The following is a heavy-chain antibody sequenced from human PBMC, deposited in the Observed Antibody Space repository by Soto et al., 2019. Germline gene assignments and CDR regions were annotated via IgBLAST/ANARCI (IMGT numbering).Heavy chain of an antibody. J-gene: IGHJ4*02. D-gene: IGHD2-15*01. CDR3: AKELIEGWLRYFDY. Sequence: EVQLLESGGGLVQPGGSLRLSCAASGFTFSSYAMSWVRQAPGKGLEWVSAISGSGGSTYYADSVKGRFTISRDNSKNTLDLEINSLRAEDTAVYYCAKELIEGWLRYFDYWGQGTLVTVSS. CDR2: ISGSGGST. CDR1: GFTFSSYA. V-gene: IGHV3-23*01.